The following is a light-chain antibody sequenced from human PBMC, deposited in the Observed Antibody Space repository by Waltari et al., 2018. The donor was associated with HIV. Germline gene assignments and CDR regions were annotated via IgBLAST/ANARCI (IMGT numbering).Light chain of an antibody. J-gene: IGKJ3*01. CDR1: QSLLDTFDGNTY. Sequence: DIVLTQTPLSLPITPGEPASISCMSSQSLLDTFDGNTYLDWYLQKPGQSPRLLIYTLSSRASGVPDRFSGSGSGTNFTLKISSVEAEDVGIYFCMQRVEFPVTFGPGTKLNIK. CDR2: TLS. V-gene: IGKV2-40*01. CDR3: MQRVEFPVT.